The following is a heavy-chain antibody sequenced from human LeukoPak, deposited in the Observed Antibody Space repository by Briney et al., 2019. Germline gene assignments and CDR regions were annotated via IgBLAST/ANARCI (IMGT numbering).Heavy chain of an antibody. CDR2: IYYGGST. CDR1: GGSISSYY. Sequence: PSETLSLTCTVSGGSISSYYWSWIRQPPGKGLEWIGYIYYGGSTNYNPSLKSRVTISVDTSKNQFSLKLSSVTAADTAVYYCARHTYGSGSFHDAFDIWGQGTMVTVSS. J-gene: IGHJ3*02. CDR3: ARHTYGSGSFHDAFDI. V-gene: IGHV4-59*08. D-gene: IGHD3-10*01.